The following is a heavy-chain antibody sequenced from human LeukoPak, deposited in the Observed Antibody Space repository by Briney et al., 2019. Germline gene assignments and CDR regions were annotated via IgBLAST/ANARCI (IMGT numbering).Heavy chain of an antibody. D-gene: IGHD3-10*01. V-gene: IGHV4-59*01. CDR1: GGSISSYH. Sequence: SETLSLTCTVSGGSISSYHWSWIRQPPGKGLEWIGYIYYSGSTNYNPSLKSRVTISVDTSKNQFSLKLSSVTAADTAVYYCARKGKGHGFDYWGQGTLVTVSS. CDR3: ARKGKGHGFDY. CDR2: IYYSGST. J-gene: IGHJ4*02.